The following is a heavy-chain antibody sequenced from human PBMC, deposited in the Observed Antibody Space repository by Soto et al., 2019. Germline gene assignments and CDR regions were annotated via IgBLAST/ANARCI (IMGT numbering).Heavy chain of an antibody. V-gene: IGHV3-53*01. J-gene: IGHJ4*02. CDR1: GFSVGGNY. CDR2: IYSGGNP. Sequence: GGSLRLSCAASGFSVGGNYMSWVRQAPGKGLELVSLIYSGGNPFYADSMRGRFTLSRDNSNNMLYLQMDSLRAEDTAVYYCARGPNSDCWGQGTLVTVPS. D-gene: IGHD2-21*01. CDR3: ARGPNSDC.